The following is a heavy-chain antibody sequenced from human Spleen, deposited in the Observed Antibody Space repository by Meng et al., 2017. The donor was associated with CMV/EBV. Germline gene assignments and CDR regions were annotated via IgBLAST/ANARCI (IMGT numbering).Heavy chain of an antibody. CDR2: IKQDGSEK. CDR1: GFILSSYW. D-gene: IGHD3-16*01. CDR3: TRDLDYTYFGY. J-gene: IGHJ4*02. V-gene: IGHV3-7*01. Sequence: GESLKISCAASGFILSSYWMSWVRQAPGKGLEWVANIKQDGSEKYYVDSVKGRFTISRDNAKDSLYLQMHSLRAEDTAVYYCTRDLDYTYFGYWGQGTLVTVSS.